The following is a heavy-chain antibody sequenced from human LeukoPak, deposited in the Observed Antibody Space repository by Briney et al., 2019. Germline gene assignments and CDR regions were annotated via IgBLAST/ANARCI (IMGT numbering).Heavy chain of an antibody. J-gene: IGHJ4*02. D-gene: IGHD6-13*01. CDR2: IKQDGSEK. Sequence: GGSLRLSSAASGFTFSSYWMSWVRQAPGKGLEWVANIKQDGSEKYYVDSVKGRFTISRDNAKNSLYLQMNSLRAEDTAVYYCARDWGTIAAASDYWGQGTLVTVSS. CDR3: ARDWGTIAAASDY. CDR1: GFTFSSYW. V-gene: IGHV3-7*01.